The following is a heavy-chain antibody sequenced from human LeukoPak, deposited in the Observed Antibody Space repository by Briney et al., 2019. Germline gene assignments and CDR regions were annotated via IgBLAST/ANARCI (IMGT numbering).Heavy chain of an antibody. V-gene: IGHV4-4*07. CDR1: GGSISSYY. J-gene: IGHJ5*02. D-gene: IGHD6-13*01. CDR2: IYTSGST. CDR3: ARARAAAGTHWFDP. Sequence: SETLSLTCTVSGGSISSYYWSWIRQPAGKGLEWIGRIYTSGSTNYNPSLKSRVPMSVDTSKNQFSLKLSSVTAADTAVYYCARARAAAGTHWFDPWGQGTLVTVSS.